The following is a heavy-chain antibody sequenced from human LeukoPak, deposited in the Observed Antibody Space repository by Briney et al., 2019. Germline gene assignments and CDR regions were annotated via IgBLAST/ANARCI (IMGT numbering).Heavy chain of an antibody. CDR2: IYTSGST. CDR3: ARDGLPAVDRWFDP. V-gene: IGHV4-61*02. J-gene: IGHJ5*02. CDR1: VGSMSGGSYY. D-gene: IGHD3-22*01. Sequence: PSETLSLTCTVSVGSMSGGSYYWSWIRQPAGKGLEWIGRIYTSGSTNYNPSLKSRVTISVDTSKNQFSLKLSSVTAADTAVYYCARDGLPAVDRWFDPWGQGTLVTVSS.